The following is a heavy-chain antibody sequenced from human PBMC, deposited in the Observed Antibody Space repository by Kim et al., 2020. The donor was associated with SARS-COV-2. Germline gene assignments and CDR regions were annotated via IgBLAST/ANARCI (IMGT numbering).Heavy chain of an antibody. D-gene: IGHD2-15*01. CDR2: ISLKSGRI. CDR3: GKDMTPGGLDY. V-gene: IGHV3-9*01. Sequence: GGSLRLSCAASGFTFDGYAMHWVRQAPGRGLEWVSGISLKSGRIGYADSVKGRFTISRDNAKNSLYLQMNSLRIEDTALYYCGKDMTPGGLDYWGQGILV. CDR1: GFTFDGYA. J-gene: IGHJ4*02.